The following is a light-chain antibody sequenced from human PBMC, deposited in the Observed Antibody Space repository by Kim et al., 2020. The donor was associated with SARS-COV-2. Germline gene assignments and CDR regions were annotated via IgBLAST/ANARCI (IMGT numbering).Light chain of an antibody. CDR1: VLAKKY. CDR2: KDS. Sequence: SVSPGQTARITCSGDVLAKKYARWFQQKPGQAPVLVIYKDSERPSGIPERFSGSSSGTTVTLTISGAQVEEEADYYCYSAADNNVVFGGGTQLTVL. V-gene: IGLV3-27*01. CDR3: YSAADNNVV. J-gene: IGLJ2*01.